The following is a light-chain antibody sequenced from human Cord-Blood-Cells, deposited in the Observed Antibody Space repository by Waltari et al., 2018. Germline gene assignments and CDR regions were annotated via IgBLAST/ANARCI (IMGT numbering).Light chain of an antibody. J-gene: IGKJ1*01. CDR2: AAS. CDR1: QSISSF. V-gene: IGKV1-39*01. CDR3: QQSYSTLWT. Sequence: IQMTQSSTLPSAFVGSRIHITCRANQSISSFLNWYQQKPGKAPKLLIYAASSLQSGVPSRFSGSGSGTDFTLTISSLQPEDFATYYCQQSYSTLWTFGQGTKVEIK.